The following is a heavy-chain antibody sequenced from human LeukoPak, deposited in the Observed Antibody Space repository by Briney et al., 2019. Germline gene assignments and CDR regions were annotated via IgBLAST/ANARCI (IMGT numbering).Heavy chain of an antibody. CDR3: ARYQPVIVVRGFFDY. CDR2: IYYSGST. J-gene: IGHJ4*02. V-gene: IGHV4-39*07. D-gene: IGHD2-15*01. Sequence: PSETLSLTCTVSGDSISSGIYYWGWIRQPPGKGLEWIGSIYYSGSTYYNPSLKSRVTISVDTSKNQFSLKLNSVTAADTAVYYCARYQPVIVVRGFFDYWGQGILVTVSS. CDR1: GDSISSGIYY.